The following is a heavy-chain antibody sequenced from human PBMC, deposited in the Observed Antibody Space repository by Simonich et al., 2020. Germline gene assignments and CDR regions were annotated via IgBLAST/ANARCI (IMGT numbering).Heavy chain of an antibody. V-gene: IGHV3-53*01. Sequence: EVQLGESGGGLIQPGGSLRPSCAASGFPVSSNYMSWVRQAPGKGQVWVSVIDSGGSTYYADSVKGRFTISRDNSKNTLYLQINSLRAEDTAVYYCARWTATGYYFDYWGQGTLVTVSS. CDR2: IDSGGST. J-gene: IGHJ4*02. CDR1: GFPVSSNY. D-gene: IGHD1-1*01. CDR3: ARWTATGYYFDY.